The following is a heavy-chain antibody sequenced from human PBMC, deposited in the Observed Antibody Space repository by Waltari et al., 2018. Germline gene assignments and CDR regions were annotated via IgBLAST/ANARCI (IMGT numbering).Heavy chain of an antibody. CDR3: ARGGVGAGSYYYMDV. CDR2: VIPMFGPA. CDR1: GGTFSSYS. Sequence: QVQRVQSGAEVKKPGSSVKVYCKASGGTFSSYSITWVRQAPGQGLEWMGGVIPMFGPAHHAQESQGRVTITADNTRHTAYLELDSLRSEDTAVHYCARGGVGAGSYYYMDVWGKGTTVTVS. D-gene: IGHD3-10*01. J-gene: IGHJ6*03. V-gene: IGHV1-69*14.